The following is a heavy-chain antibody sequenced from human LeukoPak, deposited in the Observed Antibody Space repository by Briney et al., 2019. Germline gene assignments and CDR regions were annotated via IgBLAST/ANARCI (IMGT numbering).Heavy chain of an antibody. CDR2: IRSKANSYAT. Sequence: GGSLRLSCAASGFTFSGSAIHWVRQASGKGLEWVGRIRSKANSYATEYAASVKGRFTVSRDDSKSTAYLQMNSLKTADTAVYYCVRQLYSSGWFYFDSWGQGTLVTVSS. J-gene: IGHJ4*02. CDR3: VRQLYSSGWFYFDS. D-gene: IGHD6-19*01. CDR1: GFTFSGSA. V-gene: IGHV3-73*01.